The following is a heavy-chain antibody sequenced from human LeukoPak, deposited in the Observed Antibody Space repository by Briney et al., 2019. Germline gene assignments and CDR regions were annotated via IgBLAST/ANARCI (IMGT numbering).Heavy chain of an antibody. J-gene: IGHJ1*01. CDR3: AKISGRYVEEYFQH. D-gene: IGHD6-19*01. Sequence: GGSLRLSCAASGFTFSTYWMTWVRQSPGEGLEWVANINQGGSESYYVDSVKGRFTISRDNSKNTLYLQMNSLRTEDTAVYYCAKISGRYVEEYFQHWGQGTLVTVSS. V-gene: IGHV3-7*01. CDR2: INQGGSES. CDR1: GFTFSTYW.